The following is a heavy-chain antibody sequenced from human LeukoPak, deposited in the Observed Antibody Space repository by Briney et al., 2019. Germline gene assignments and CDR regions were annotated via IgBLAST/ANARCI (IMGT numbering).Heavy chain of an antibody. D-gene: IGHD7-27*01. CDR2: IYHSGST. Sequence: PSETLSLTCAVSGYSISSGYYWGWIRQPPGKGLEWIGSIYHSGSTYYNPSLKSRVTISVDTSKNQFSLKLSSVTAADTAVYYCAREGITGDDLGYWGQGTLVTVSS. V-gene: IGHV4-38-2*02. CDR1: GYSISSGYY. CDR3: AREGITGDDLGY. J-gene: IGHJ4*02.